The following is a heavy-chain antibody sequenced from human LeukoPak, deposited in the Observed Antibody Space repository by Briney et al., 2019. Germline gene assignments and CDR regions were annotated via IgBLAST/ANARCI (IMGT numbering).Heavy chain of an antibody. V-gene: IGHV3-7*03. J-gene: IGHJ4*02. Sequence: PGGSLRLSCAASGFTFSSYLWNWVRQAPGRGLEWVANINQDGSKKNYVDSVKGRFTITRDNAKNSLYLQMNSQRVEDTAVYYCAKNRGWERDRYSFDYWGQGTLVTVSS. CDR1: GFTFSSYL. CDR3: AKNRGWERDRYSFDY. CDR2: INQDGSKK. D-gene: IGHD1-26*01.